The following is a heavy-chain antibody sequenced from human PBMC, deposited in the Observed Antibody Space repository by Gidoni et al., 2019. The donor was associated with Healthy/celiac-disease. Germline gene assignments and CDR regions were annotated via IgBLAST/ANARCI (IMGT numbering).Heavy chain of an antibody. CDR1: GSSFTSYW. CDR3: ARHDGSSWFSDDY. D-gene: IGHD6-13*01. CDR2: IDPSDSYT. Sequence: ELQLVQSGAEVQKPGESLRISCEASGSSFTSYWLSWVRQMPGKGLEWMGRIDPSDSYTNYSPSCQGHVTIAADKSISTAYLQWSSLKASDTAMYYCARHDGSSWFSDDYWGQGTLVTVSS. J-gene: IGHJ4*02. V-gene: IGHV5-10-1*03.